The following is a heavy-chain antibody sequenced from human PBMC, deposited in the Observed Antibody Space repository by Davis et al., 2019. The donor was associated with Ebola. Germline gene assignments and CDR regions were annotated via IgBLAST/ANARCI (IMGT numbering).Heavy chain of an antibody. CDR1: GGSISSSNW. J-gene: IGHJ4*02. V-gene: IGHV4-4*02. Sequence: MPSQTLSLTCAVSGGSISSSNWWSWVRQPPGKGLEWIGEINHSGSSNYNPSLKSRVTTSVDTSKNQFSLKLNSVTAADTAVYYCARGQWLRSSLDYWGQGTLVTVSS. D-gene: IGHD5-12*01. CDR2: INHSGSS. CDR3: ARGQWLRSSLDY.